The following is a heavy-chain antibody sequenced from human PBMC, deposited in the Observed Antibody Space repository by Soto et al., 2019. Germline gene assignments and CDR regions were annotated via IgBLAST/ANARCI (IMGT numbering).Heavy chain of an antibody. D-gene: IGHD2-2*01. CDR2: ISPYSGYT. J-gene: IGHJ4*02. CDR1: GYSFMKYG. V-gene: IGHV1-18*01. Sequence: ASVKVSCKGFGYSFMKYGINWVRQAPGQGLEWVGWISPYSGYTHSAQKFHGRLTLTTDTAASTAYMELRILRSADTALYYCAREASVLIPAAQPSRFDSWGQGTLITVSS. CDR3: AREASVLIPAAQPSRFDS.